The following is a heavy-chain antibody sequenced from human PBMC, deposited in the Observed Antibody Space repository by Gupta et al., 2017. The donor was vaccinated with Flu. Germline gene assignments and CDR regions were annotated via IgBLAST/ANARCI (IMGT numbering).Heavy chain of an antibody. J-gene: IGHJ4*02. CDR1: GASLSSYY. D-gene: IGHD5-24*01. CDR3: ARVQGQRFISTDSTHFDY. Sequence: VQLPAPGPGLVKPSETLSPPCPVSGASLSSYYWSWIRQPPGKGLEWIGYIYYGGSTDYNPSLKSRVTISGDTSKNQFSLKLSSVTAADTAVDYCARVQGQRFISTDSTHFDYWGQGTLVTVAS. V-gene: IGHV4-59*01. CDR2: IYYGGST.